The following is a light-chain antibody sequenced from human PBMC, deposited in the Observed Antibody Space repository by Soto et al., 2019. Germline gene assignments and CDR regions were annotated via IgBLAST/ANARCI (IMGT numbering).Light chain of an antibody. V-gene: IGKV3-20*01. CDR3: QQYSASPLT. CDR1: QPFSTSY. CDR2: GAS. Sequence: EIVLTQSPGTLSLSPGERATLSCRASQPFSTSYLAWYQQKPAQAPRLLIYGASIRATGIPDRFSGSGSGADFTLTISRLEPEDVAIYYCQQYSASPLTFGRGTKVDIK. J-gene: IGKJ1*01.